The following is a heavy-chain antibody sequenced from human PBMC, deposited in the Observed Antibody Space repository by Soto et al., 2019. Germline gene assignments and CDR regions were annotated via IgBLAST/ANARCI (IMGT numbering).Heavy chain of an antibody. CDR1: GYTFTSYG. D-gene: IGHD1-7*01. J-gene: IGHJ3*02. V-gene: IGHV1-18*01. Sequence: ASVKVSFKASGYTFTSYGISWVRQAPGQGLEWMGWISAYNGNTNYAQKLQGRVTMTTDTSTSTAYMELRSLRSDDTAVYYCARAGYNWNYDGDFEIWGQGTMVTVSS. CDR2: ISAYNGNT. CDR3: ARAGYNWNYDGDFEI.